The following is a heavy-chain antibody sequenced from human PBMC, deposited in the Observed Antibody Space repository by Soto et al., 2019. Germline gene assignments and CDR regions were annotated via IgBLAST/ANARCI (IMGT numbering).Heavy chain of an antibody. D-gene: IGHD3-3*01. CDR3: AAGMEWPDYYYYGMDV. V-gene: IGHV1-58*01. J-gene: IGHJ6*02. CDR1: GFTFTSSA. Sequence: SVKVSCKASGFTFTSSAVQWVRQARGQRLEWIGWIVVGSGNTNYAQKFQERVTITRDMSTSTAYMELSSLRPEDTAVYYCAAGMEWPDYYYYGMDVWGQGTKVTVSS. CDR2: IVVGSGNT.